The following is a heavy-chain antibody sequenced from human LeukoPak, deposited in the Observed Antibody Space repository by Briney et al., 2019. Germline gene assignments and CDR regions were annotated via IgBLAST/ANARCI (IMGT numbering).Heavy chain of an antibody. D-gene: IGHD2-2*01. Sequence: GGSLRLSCAASGFSFSSYSMNWVRQDPGEGLEWVSAISGSGGSTYYADSVKGRFTISRDNSKNTLYLQMNSLRAEDTAVYYCAKGPAGIYYYCYMDVWGKGTTVTVSS. J-gene: IGHJ6*03. V-gene: IGHV3-23*01. CDR1: GFSFSSYS. CDR2: ISGSGGST. CDR3: AKGPAGIYYYCYMDV.